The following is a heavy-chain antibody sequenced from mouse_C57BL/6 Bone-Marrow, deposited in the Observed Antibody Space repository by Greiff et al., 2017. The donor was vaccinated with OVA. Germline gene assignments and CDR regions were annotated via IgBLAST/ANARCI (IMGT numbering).Heavy chain of an antibody. CDR2: IWSGGST. D-gene: IGHD1-1*01. V-gene: IGHV2-4*01. CDR3: AKKNYYGSSWYFDV. J-gene: IGHJ1*03. Sequence: VQLQQSGPGLVQPSQSLSITCTASGFSLTSYGVHWVRQPPGKGLEWLGVIWSGGSTDYNAAFISRLSISKDNSKSQVFFKMNSLQADDTAIYYCAKKNYYGSSWYFDVWGTGTTVTVSS. CDR1: GFSLTSYG.